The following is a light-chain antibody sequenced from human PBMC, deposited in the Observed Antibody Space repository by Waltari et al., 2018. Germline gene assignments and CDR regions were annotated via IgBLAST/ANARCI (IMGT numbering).Light chain of an antibody. V-gene: IGKV3-20*01. CDR3: QQYGNSPS. J-gene: IGKJ4*01. CDR1: QSVISTY. Sequence: EIVLTQSPGTLSLSTGERVTLSCMASQSVISTYLAWYQQKPGQTPKLRIYGASSRAPGIPDRFSGSGSGTDFTLTISRLEPGDFAVYYCQQYGNSPSFGGGTKVEIK. CDR2: GAS.